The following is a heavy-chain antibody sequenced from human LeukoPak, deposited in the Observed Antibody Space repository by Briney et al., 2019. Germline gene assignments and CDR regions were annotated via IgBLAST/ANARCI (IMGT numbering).Heavy chain of an antibody. D-gene: IGHD1-26*01. V-gene: IGHV1-18*01. J-gene: IGHJ4*02. CDR1: GYTFTSYG. CDR2: ISAYNGNT. CDR3: ARDGPPWYSGSHPFDY. Sequence: ASVKVSCKASGYTFTSYGISWVRQAPGQGLEWMGWISAYNGNTNYAQKLQGRVTMTTDTSTSTAYMELRSLRSDDTAVYYCARDGPPWYSGSHPFDYWGQGTLVTVSS.